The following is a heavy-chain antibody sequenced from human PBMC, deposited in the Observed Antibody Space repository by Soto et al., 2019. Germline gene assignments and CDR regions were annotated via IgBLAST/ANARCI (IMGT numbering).Heavy chain of an antibody. CDR2: ISYSGST. CDR3: ARAGSGYSFDY. J-gene: IGHJ4*02. CDR1: GGSVSSYY. Sequence: PSDTLSLTCTVSGGSVSSYYWSWIRQSPGKGLEWIGYISYSGSTNYNPSLKSRVTMSLDTPKNQFSLRLSSVTAADTAVYYCARAGSGYSFDYWGQGTLVTVSS. V-gene: IGHV4-59*02. D-gene: IGHD3-22*01.